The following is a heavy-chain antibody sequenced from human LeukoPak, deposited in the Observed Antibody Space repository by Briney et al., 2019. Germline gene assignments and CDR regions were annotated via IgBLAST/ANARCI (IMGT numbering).Heavy chain of an antibody. Sequence: AEATEYAASVKGRFTFSGDDSNSIAHLQMNSLKTEDTAVYYCSRGLRFPDVWGKGTTVTVSS. D-gene: IGHD3-3*01. CDR3: SRGLRFPDV. J-gene: IGHJ6*04. CDR2: AEAT. V-gene: IGHV3-49*02.